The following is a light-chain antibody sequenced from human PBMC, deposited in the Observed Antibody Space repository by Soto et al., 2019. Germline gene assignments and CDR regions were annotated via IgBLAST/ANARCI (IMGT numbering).Light chain of an antibody. V-gene: IGKV1-39*01. CDR3: QQSYDTPIT. Sequence: DIQMTQSPSSLSASVGDRFTISCRAIQSIGAYLNWYHQKPGKAPNLLIYAASNLQSGVPSRFSGSGSGTDFTLTISSLQPEDFATYYCQQSYDTPITFGQGTRLEIK. CDR2: AAS. CDR1: QSIGAY. J-gene: IGKJ5*01.